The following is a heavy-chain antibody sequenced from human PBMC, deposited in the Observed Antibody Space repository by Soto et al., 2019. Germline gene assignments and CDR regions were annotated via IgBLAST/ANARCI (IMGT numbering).Heavy chain of an antibody. CDR2: INPKSGGT. Sequence: ASVKVSCKASGYTFPVHYMHWVRQAPGQGLEWMGWINPKSGGTMYPQKFQGRVTMTWDTSISTAYMALTRLRSDDTAVYYCARDLAKGGGSAGFDYWGQGTLVTVSS. D-gene: IGHD1-26*01. CDR1: GYTFPVHY. J-gene: IGHJ4*02. V-gene: IGHV1-2*02. CDR3: ARDLAKGGGSAGFDY.